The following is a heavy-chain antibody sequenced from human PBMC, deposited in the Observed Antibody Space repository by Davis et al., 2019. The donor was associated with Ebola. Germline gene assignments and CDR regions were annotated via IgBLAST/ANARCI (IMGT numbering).Heavy chain of an antibody. Sequence: GESLKISCAASGFTFSSYSMNWVRQAPGKGLEWVSYISSSSSTIYYADSVKGRFTISRDNAKNSLYLQMNSLRDEDTAVYYCARDPTQWLVLAFDIWGQGTMVTVSS. CDR1: GFTFSSYS. V-gene: IGHV3-48*02. J-gene: IGHJ3*02. CDR2: ISSSSSTI. CDR3: ARDPTQWLVLAFDI. D-gene: IGHD6-19*01.